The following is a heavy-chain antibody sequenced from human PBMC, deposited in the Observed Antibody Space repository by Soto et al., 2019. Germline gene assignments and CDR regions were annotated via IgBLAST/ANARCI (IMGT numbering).Heavy chain of an antibody. CDR2: INPKTAAT. CDR1: GYTFSDYF. Sequence: ASVKVSCKASGYTFSDYFIQWLRQAPGQGLEWVAWINPKTAATNYAKKFQDRVTRTSDTSFSTAYLELTGLRPDDTALYYCARIKWGLDYYSGMDVWGQGTAVTVSS. D-gene: IGHD1-26*01. J-gene: IGHJ6*02. V-gene: IGHV1-2*02. CDR3: ARIKWGLDYYSGMDV.